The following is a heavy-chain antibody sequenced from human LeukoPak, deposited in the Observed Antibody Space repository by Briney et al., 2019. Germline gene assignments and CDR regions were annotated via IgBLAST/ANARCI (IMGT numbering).Heavy chain of an antibody. CDR3: ARPFRSNWNDGADY. D-gene: IGHD1-1*01. V-gene: IGHV4-39*01. Sequence: SETLSLSCTVSGGSITNTGYKWAWIGQGPGKGLEWIGTTHYAGSTHYSPSLNRRVTMAVDTPKTQSSLKLTSVTAADAAVYYSARPFRSNWNDGADYWGQGTLVTVSS. CDR1: GGSITNTGYK. CDR2: THYAGST. J-gene: IGHJ4*02.